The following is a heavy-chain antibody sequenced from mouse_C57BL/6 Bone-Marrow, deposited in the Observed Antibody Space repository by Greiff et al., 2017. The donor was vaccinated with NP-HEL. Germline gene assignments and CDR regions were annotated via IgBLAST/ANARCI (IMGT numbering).Heavy chain of an antibody. D-gene: IGHD2-13*01. V-gene: IGHV1-55*01. CDR3: ASAGCDWYLDY. CDR1: GYTFTSYW. Sequence: QVQLQQPGAELVKPGASVKMSCKASGYTFTSYWITWVKQRPGQGLEWIGDIYPGSGSTNYNEKFKSKATLTVDTSSSTAYMQLSSLTSEASAVYYCASAGCDWYLDYGCQGTSLTVTS. J-gene: IGHJ2*03. CDR2: IYPGSGST.